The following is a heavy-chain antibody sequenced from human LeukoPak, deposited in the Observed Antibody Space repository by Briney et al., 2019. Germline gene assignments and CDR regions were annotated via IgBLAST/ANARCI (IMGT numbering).Heavy chain of an antibody. CDR3: AKGYDFWSGYYWLVFDY. V-gene: IGHV3-30*18. CDR1: GFTFSSYD. J-gene: IGHJ4*02. CDR2: ISYDGSNK. Sequence: GGSLRLSCAASGFTFSSYDMHWVRQAPGKGLEWVAVISYDGSNKYYADSVKGRFTISRDNSKNTLYLQMNSLRAEDTAVYYCAKGYDFWSGYYWLVFDYWGQGTLVTVSS. D-gene: IGHD3-3*01.